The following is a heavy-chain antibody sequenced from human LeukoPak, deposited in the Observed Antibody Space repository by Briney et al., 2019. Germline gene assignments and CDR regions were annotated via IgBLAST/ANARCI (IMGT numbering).Heavy chain of an antibody. Sequence: TLRLSCTATGFNFGDYAMSWFRQAPGKGLERVGFIRSKAYGGTTEYAASVKGRFTISRDDSKSIAYLQMNSLKTEDTAVYYCTRAGEYCSGGSCYRFDYWGQGTLVTVSS. J-gene: IGHJ4*02. CDR1: GFNFGDYA. V-gene: IGHV3-49*03. CDR3: TRAGEYCSGGSCYRFDY. CDR2: IRSKAYGGTT. D-gene: IGHD2-15*01.